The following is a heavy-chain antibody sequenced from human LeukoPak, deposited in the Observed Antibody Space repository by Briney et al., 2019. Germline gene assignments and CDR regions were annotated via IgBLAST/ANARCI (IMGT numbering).Heavy chain of an antibody. Sequence: SEALSLTCTVSGGSIDSNSWTWIRQPPGKGLEWIGYIYYSGTTNYNPSLKSRVTMSVDMSKNQFSLKLSSVTAADTAVYYCARRSSSWKNWFDPWGQGTLVTVSS. D-gene: IGHD6-13*01. CDR1: GGSIDSNS. CDR2: IYYSGTT. V-gene: IGHV4-59*01. CDR3: ARRSSSWKNWFDP. J-gene: IGHJ5*02.